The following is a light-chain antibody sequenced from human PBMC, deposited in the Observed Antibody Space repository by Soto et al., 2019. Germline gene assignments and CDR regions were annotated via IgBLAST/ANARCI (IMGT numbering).Light chain of an antibody. Sequence: DIQMTQSPSTLSASVGDRVTITSRASQSISSWLAWYQQKPGKAPKLLIYAASSLQSGVPSRFSGSGSETEFTLSISSLQPEDFATYFCQQIYSAPLTFGGGTKVDIK. CDR2: AAS. V-gene: IGKV1-39*01. CDR3: QQIYSAPLT. CDR1: QSISSW. J-gene: IGKJ4*01.